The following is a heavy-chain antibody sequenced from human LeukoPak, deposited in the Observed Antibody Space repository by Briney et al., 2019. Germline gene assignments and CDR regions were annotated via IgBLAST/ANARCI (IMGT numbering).Heavy chain of an antibody. CDR2: IYHSGST. Sequence: SETLSLTCAVYGVSFSGYYWSWIRQPPGKGLEWIGEIYHSGSTNYNPSLKSRVTISVDKSKNQFSLKLSSVTAADTAVYYCARGEWLLLRGFDYWGQGTLVTVSS. J-gene: IGHJ4*02. CDR3: ARGEWLLLRGFDY. D-gene: IGHD3-22*01. V-gene: IGHV4-34*01. CDR1: GVSFSGYY.